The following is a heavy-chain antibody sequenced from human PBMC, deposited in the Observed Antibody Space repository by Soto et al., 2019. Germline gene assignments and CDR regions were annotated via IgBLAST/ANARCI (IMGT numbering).Heavy chain of an antibody. D-gene: IGHD6-13*01. CDR1: GFTFSSYS. Sequence: PGGSLRLSCAASGFTFSSYSMNWVRQAPGKGLEWVSYISSSSTIYYADSVKGRFTISRDNAKNSLYLQMNSLRDEDTAVYYCARDRAAAGYFDYWGQGTLVTVSS. J-gene: IGHJ4*02. V-gene: IGHV3-48*02. CDR2: ISSSSTI. CDR3: ARDRAAAGYFDY.